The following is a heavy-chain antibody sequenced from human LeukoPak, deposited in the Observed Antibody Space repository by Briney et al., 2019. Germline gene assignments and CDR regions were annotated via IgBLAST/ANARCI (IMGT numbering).Heavy chain of an antibody. D-gene: IGHD1-14*01. J-gene: IGHJ5*02. CDR1: GGSFSGYY. CDR3: ARVNQYNWFDP. V-gene: IGHV4-34*01. CDR2: INHSGST. Sequence: SETLPLTCAVYGGSFSGYYWSWIRQPPGKGLEWIGEINHSGSTNYNPSLKSRVTISVDTSKNQFSLKLSSVTAADTAVYYCARVNQYNWFDPWGQGTLVTVSS.